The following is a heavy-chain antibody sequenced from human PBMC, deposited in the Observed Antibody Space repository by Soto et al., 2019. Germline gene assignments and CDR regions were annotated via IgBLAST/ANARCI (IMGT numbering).Heavy chain of an antibody. CDR3: ARSVATPGTNIDF. V-gene: IGHV4-4*09. CDR1: GGSMNGYY. CDR2: IYFSGST. D-gene: IGHD6-13*01. Sequence: QVQLQESGPGLVKPSETLSLTCSVSGGSMNGYYWSWIRQTPGQGLEWLGFIYFSGSTRYNPSLMGRLTISLDKSKRQFSMSLSSVTAADTAVYYCARSVATPGTNIDFWGQGTLVTVSS. J-gene: IGHJ4*02.